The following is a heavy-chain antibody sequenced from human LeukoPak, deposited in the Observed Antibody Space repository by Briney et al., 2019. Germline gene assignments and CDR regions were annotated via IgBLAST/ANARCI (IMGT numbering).Heavy chain of an antibody. D-gene: IGHD1-26*01. CDR2: ISTSGGTI. V-gene: IGHV3-11*04. Sequence: PGGSLRLSCAASGFSFSDYYMSWIRQSPGKGLEWVSYISTSGGTIYYADSVKGRFTISRENAKNSLYLQMNSLRAEDTAVYYCARDHVGWFDPWGQGILVTVSS. CDR3: ARDHVGWFDP. CDR1: GFSFSDYY. J-gene: IGHJ5*02.